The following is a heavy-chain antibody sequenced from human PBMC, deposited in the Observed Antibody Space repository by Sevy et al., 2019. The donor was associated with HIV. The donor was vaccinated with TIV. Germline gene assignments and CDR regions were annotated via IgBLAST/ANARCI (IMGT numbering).Heavy chain of an antibody. CDR2: MNPNTGAT. J-gene: IGHJ6*02. CDR3: ARLGKVVPAYDMDV. V-gene: IGHV1-2*02. Sequence: ASVKVSCKASGYTFTGYHLHWVRQAPGQGPEWMGWMNPNTGATNYAQKFQGRVTMTRDTSLSTAYMELSRLRSDDTAVYCGARLGKVVPAYDMDVWGQGTTVTVSS. CDR1: GYTFTGYH. D-gene: IGHD2-15*01.